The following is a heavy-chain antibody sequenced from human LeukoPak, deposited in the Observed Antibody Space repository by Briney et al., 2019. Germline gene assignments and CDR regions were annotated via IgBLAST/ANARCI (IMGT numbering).Heavy chain of an antibody. D-gene: IGHD6-13*01. Sequence: GGSLRLSCAASGFTFSSYAVTWVRQAPGKGLEWVSGITSSGDTTFYADSVKGRFTISRDNSKNTLYLQMHSLRAEDTAVYYCVKDYSTIAAAANPLFDYWGQGALVTVS. J-gene: IGHJ4*02. CDR2: ITSSGDTT. CDR3: VKDYSTIAAAANPLFDY. V-gene: IGHV3-23*01. CDR1: GFTFSSYA.